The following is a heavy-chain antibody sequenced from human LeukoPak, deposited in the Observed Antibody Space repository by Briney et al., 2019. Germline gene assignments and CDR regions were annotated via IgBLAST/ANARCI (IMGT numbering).Heavy chain of an antibody. Sequence: GGSLRLSCAASGFTFSSYGMHWVRQAPGKGLEWVAVISYDGSNKYYADSVKGRFTISRDNSKNTLYLQMNGLRADDTAVYYCAKDREGEFDYWGQGTLVTVSS. CDR1: GFTFSSYG. V-gene: IGHV3-30*18. J-gene: IGHJ4*02. D-gene: IGHD3-16*01. CDR3: AKDREGEFDY. CDR2: ISYDGSNK.